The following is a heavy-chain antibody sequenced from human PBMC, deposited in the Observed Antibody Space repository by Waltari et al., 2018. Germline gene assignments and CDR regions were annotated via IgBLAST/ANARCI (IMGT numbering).Heavy chain of an antibody. D-gene: IGHD2-21*01. V-gene: IGHV3-33*08. CDR1: GFTFSSYG. CDR2: IWYDGSNK. Sequence: QVQLVESGGGVVQPGRSLRLSCADSGFTFSSYGMHWVSQAPGKGLEWVAVIWYDGSNKYYAAPVKGRFTISRDDSKNTLYLQMNSLKTEDTAVYYCTLVVIAMGLWGQGTLVTVSS. J-gene: IGHJ4*02. CDR3: TLVVIAMGL.